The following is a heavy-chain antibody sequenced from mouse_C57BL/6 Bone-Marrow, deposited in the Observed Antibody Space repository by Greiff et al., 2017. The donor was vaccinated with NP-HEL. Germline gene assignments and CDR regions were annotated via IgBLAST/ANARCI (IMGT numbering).Heavy chain of an antibody. D-gene: IGHD3-3*01. Sequence: EVKLVESGGGSVKPGGSLKLSCAASGFTFSSYAMSWVRQTPEKRLEWVATISDGGSYTYYPDNVKGRFTISRDNAKNNLYLQMSHLKSEDTAMYYCARRGPYFDYWGQGTTLTVSS. CDR3: ARRGPYFDY. CDR1: GFTFSSYA. V-gene: IGHV5-4*03. CDR2: ISDGGSYT. J-gene: IGHJ2*01.